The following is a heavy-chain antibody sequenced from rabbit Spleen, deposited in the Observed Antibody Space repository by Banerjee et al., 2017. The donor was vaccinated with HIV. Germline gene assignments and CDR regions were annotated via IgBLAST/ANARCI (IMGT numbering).Heavy chain of an antibody. Sequence: QSLEESGGGLVKPGASLTLTCKASGFSFSSGYDMCWVRQAPGKGLEWIACIYAGSSGSTYYASWAKGRFTISRTSSTTVTLQMTSLTAADTATYFCAREVLYAAYAGFGDATMYYFNLWGQGTLVTVS. V-gene: IGHV1S40*01. CDR3: AREVLYAAYAGFGDATMYYFNL. CDR2: IYAGSSGST. CDR1: GFSFSSGYD. J-gene: IGHJ4*01. D-gene: IGHD4-2*01.